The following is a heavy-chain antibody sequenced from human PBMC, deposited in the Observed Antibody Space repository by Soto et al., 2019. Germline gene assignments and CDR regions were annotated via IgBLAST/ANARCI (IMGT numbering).Heavy chain of an antibody. D-gene: IGHD2-2*01. CDR1: GFSISSSSYY. J-gene: IGHJ5*02. Sequence: QLQLQDSGPGLLKPSETLSLTCTVSGFSISSSSYYWDWIRQPPGKGLEWIGSIYYSGSTSYNPSLNSGVTVSVETSMIGFSPKLSSVTPADTAVYFCATTSAWGELRSWWFGPWGQGTLVTVSS. CDR3: ATTSAWGELRSWWFGP. V-gene: IGHV4-39*01. CDR2: IYYSGST.